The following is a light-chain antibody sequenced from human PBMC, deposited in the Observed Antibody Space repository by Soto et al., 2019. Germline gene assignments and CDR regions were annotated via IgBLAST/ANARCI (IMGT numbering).Light chain of an antibody. J-gene: IGKJ2*01. Sequence: VLSQSPGTLSVSLGERVTLSCRASQTFSSSYLAWYQHKPGQAHRLLIYGASSRATGVPDRFSGSGSGTDFSRTISRGELEDFAVYYCQQYGRSPVTFGQGTKLEI. CDR2: GAS. CDR3: QQYGRSPVT. CDR1: QTFSSSY. V-gene: IGKV3-20*01.